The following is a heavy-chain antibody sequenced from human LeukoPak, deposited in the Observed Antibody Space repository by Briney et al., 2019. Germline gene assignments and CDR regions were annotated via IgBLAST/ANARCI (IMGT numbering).Heavy chain of an antibody. Sequence: SETLSLTCTVSGGSISSYYWSWIRQPAGKGLEWIGRIYTSGSTNYNPSLKSRVTMSVDTSKNQFSLKLSSVTAADTAVYYCARDQYCSSTSCYTGGFTSYYYYYMDVWGKGTTVTISS. CDR2: IYTSGST. CDR1: GGSISSYY. CDR3: ARDQYCSSTSCYTGGFTSYYYYYMDV. J-gene: IGHJ6*03. V-gene: IGHV4-4*07. D-gene: IGHD2-2*02.